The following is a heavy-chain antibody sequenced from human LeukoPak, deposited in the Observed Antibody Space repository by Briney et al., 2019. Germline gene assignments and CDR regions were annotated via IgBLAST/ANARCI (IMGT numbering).Heavy chain of an antibody. V-gene: IGHV3-23*01. CDR2: ISGSGGTT. CDR1: GFTFSSYT. Sequence: GGSLRLSCAASGFTFSSYTLSWVRQAPGKGLEWVSVISGSGGTTYYADSVKGRFTISGDNSKNTLYLQMNSLRTEDTAVYFCAKAPKLAVAGFDHWGQGTLVTVSS. CDR3: AKAPKLAVAGFDH. J-gene: IGHJ4*02. D-gene: IGHD6-19*01.